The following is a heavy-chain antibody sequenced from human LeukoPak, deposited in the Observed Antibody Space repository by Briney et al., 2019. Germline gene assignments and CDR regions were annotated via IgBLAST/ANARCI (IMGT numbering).Heavy chain of an antibody. D-gene: IGHD4-17*01. J-gene: IGHJ3*02. Sequence: SETLSLTCTVSGGSISSYYWSWIRQPPGKGLEWIGYIYYSGSTNYNPSLKSRVTISVDTSKNQFSLKLSSVTAADTAVYYCARVPYGDYEDAFDIWSQGTMVTVSS. CDR3: ARVPYGDYEDAFDI. V-gene: IGHV4-59*01. CDR1: GGSISSYY. CDR2: IYYSGST.